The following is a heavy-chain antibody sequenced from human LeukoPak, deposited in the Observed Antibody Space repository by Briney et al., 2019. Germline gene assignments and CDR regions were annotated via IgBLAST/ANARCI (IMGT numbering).Heavy chain of an antibody. CDR1: GGSISSSSYY. Sequence: PSETLSLTCTVSGGSISSSSYYWGWIRQPPGKGLEWIGSLYYTGSTYYNPSLKSRVTISVDMSKSHFSLKLNSVTAADTAVHYCARLDLSNYDSSTFWGQGTLVTVSS. CDR2: LYYTGST. CDR3: ARLDLSNYDSSTF. J-gene: IGHJ4*02. D-gene: IGHD3-22*01. V-gene: IGHV4-39*02.